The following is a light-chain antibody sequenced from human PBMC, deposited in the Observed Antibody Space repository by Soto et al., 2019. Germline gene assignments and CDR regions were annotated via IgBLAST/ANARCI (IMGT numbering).Light chain of an antibody. CDR3: QQRSKWPGT. Sequence: EIVLTQSPATLSLSPGERATLSCRASQRVSSYLAWYQQKPGQAPRLLIYDASNRATGIPARFSGSGSGTDFTLTISSLEPEDFAVYYCQQRSKWPGTFGQGTKLEIK. CDR1: QRVSSY. V-gene: IGKV3-11*01. J-gene: IGKJ2*01. CDR2: DAS.